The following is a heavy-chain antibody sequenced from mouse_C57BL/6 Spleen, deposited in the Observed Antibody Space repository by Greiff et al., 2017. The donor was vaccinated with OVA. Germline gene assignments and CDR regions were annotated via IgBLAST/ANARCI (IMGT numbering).Heavy chain of an antibody. V-gene: IGHV1-64*01. CDR2: IHPNSGST. D-gene: IGHD1-1*01. J-gene: IGHJ1*03. CDR3: ARISHYYGSSYWYFDV. CDR1: GYTFTSYW. Sequence: QVQLQQSGAELVKPGASVKLSCKASGYTFTSYWMHWVKQRPGQGLEWIGMIHPNSGSTNYNEKFKSKATLTVDKSSSTAYMQLSSLTSEDSAVYYCARISHYYGSSYWYFDVWGTGTTVTVSS.